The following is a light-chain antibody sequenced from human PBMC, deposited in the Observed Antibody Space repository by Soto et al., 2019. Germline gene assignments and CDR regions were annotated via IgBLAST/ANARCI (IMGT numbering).Light chain of an antibody. CDR2: VAY. J-gene: IGKJ2*01. CDR1: QSVYTNY. V-gene: IGKV3-20*01. CDR3: QHYGSSPPVYT. Sequence: EIVLTQSPGTLSLSPGERATLSCRASQSVYTNYLAWDQQKPGQAAMLLIYVAYRRATGIPDRFSGSGSETDFTLTISRLEPEDFAVYYCQHYGSSPPVYTFGQGTKLEIK.